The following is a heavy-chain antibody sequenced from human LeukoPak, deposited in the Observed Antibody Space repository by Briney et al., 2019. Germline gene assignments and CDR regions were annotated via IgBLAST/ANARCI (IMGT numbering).Heavy chain of an antibody. CDR2: FDPEDGET. CDR3: ATDRQPLHYYDSRDFDY. V-gene: IGHV1-24*01. CDR1: GYTLTELA. J-gene: IGHJ4*02. Sequence: ASVKVSCKVSGYTLTELAMHWVRQSPGKGLEWMGGFDPEDGETIYAQKFQGRVTMTEDTSTDTAYMELSSLRSEDTAVYYCATDRQPLHYYDSRDFDYWGQGTLVTVSS. D-gene: IGHD3-22*01.